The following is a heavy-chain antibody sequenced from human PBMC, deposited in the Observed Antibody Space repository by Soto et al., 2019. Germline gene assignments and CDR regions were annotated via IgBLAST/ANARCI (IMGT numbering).Heavy chain of an antibody. J-gene: IGHJ3*01. D-gene: IGHD3-10*01. CDR3: VKRGLNGGAFEF. CDR1: GFILNNYA. V-gene: IGHV3-23*01. Sequence: VQLLESGGDLVQPGGCLRLSCVASGFILNNYAMSWVRQAPGKGLEWVATIGGTDGDSDGVPWYEDSVKGRFTISRDSSANTLFLHMNNWRADASDLYYGVKRGLNGGAFEFRVQGTTVVVS. CDR2: IGGTDGDSDGVP.